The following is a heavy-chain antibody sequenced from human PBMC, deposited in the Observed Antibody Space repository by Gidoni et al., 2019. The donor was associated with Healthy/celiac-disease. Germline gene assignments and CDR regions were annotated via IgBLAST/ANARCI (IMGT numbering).Heavy chain of an antibody. Sequence: VQLVQSGAEVKKPGASVTVSCKASGYTFTSYDINWGRQATGKGLEWMGWMNPNRGNTGYAQKFKGRVTMTRNTSISTAYMELSSLRSEDTAVYYCARGQGSSGYYPGGDAFDIWGQGTMVTVSS. CDR3: ARGQGSSGYYPGGDAFDI. J-gene: IGHJ3*02. CDR2: MNPNRGNT. D-gene: IGHD3-22*01. V-gene: IGHV1-8*01. CDR1: GYTFTSYD.